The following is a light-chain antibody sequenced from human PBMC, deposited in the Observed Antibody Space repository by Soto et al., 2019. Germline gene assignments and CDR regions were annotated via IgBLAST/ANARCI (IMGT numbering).Light chain of an antibody. CDR2: GAS. CDR3: QQYNSYSKT. Sequence: EIVMTQSPATLSVSPGERATLSCRASQSVSSSYLAWYQQKPGQAPRLLIYGASSRATGIPDRFSGSGSGTEFTLTISSLQPDDFATYYCQQYNSYSKTFGQGTKV. V-gene: IGKV3D-15*01. CDR1: QSVSSSY. J-gene: IGKJ1*01.